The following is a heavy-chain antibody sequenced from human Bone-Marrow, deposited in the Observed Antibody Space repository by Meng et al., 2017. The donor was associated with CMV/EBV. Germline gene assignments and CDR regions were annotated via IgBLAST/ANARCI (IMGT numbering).Heavy chain of an antibody. D-gene: IGHD3-3*01. V-gene: IGHV1-69*05. Sequence: SVKVSCKASGGTFSSYAISWVRQAPGQGLEWMGGIIPIFGTANYAQKFQGRVTITTDESTSTAYMELSSLRSEDTAVYYCASRLEGFLGDYYYYGMDVWAQGTTVTVSS. CDR1: GGTFSSYA. CDR3: ASRLEGFLGDYYYYGMDV. CDR2: IIPIFGTA. J-gene: IGHJ6*02.